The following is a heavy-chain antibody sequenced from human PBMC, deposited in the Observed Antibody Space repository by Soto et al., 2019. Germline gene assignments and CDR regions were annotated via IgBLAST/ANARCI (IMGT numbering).Heavy chain of an antibody. J-gene: IGHJ6*02. Sequence: QVQLVDSGGGVVQPGRSLRLSCETSGFIFSTYAMHWVRQAPGKGLEWVAVISYDGNNKYYADSVKGRFTISRDNSNHSLFQQMNSLRPEDKPIYYCARPGSGYDVLTGQYFYYFHAVDVCGQGTTVTVSS. D-gene: IGHD3-9*01. V-gene: IGHV3-30-3*01. CDR1: GFIFSTYA. CDR2: ISYDGNNK. CDR3: ARPGSGYDVLTGQYFYYFHAVDV.